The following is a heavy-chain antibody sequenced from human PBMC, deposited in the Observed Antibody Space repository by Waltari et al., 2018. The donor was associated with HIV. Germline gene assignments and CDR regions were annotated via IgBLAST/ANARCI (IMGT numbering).Heavy chain of an antibody. V-gene: IGHV4-34*01. D-gene: IGHD3-3*01. CDR3: ARDPRFLEWSASYFDY. CDR1: GGSFSGYY. CDR2: INHSGST. J-gene: IGHJ4*02. Sequence: QVQLQQWGAGLLKPSETLSLTSAVYGGSFSGYYWGWIRPPPGKGLEWIGEINHSGSTNYNPSLKSRVTISVDTSKNQFSLKLSSVTAADTAVYYCARDPRFLEWSASYFDYWGQGTLVTVSS.